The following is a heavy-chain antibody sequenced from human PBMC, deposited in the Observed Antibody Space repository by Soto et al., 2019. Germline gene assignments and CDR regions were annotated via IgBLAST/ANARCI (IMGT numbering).Heavy chain of an antibody. CDR1: GYSFRSYG. CDR3: GRSSSMLGAGWSDS. J-gene: IGHJ5*01. V-gene: IGHV1-18*01. D-gene: IGHD3-10*02. Sequence: QVQLEQSGPEVKKSGASVKVSCKASGYSFRSYGINWVRQATGQGLEWIGWVSGYNYNTKYAQKLQGRITVTTDTSTNTAYMELRSLRSADTAVYYCGRSSSMLGAGWSDSWGRGTLVTVSS. CDR2: VSGYNYNT.